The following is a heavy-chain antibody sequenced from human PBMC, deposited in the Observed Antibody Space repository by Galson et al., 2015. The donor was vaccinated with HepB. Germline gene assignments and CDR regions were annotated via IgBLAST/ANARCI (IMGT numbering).Heavy chain of an antibody. CDR1: GGTFSSYA. CDR3: ARVLTSYGSGGVDV. V-gene: IGHV1-69*13. D-gene: IGHD4-17*01. CDR2: IIPIFGTA. J-gene: IGHJ6*02. Sequence: SVKVSCKASGGTFSSYAISWVRQAPGQGLEWMGGIIPIFGTANYAQKFQGRVTITADESTSTAYMELSSLRSEDTAVYYCARVLTSYGSGGVDVWGQGTTVTVSS.